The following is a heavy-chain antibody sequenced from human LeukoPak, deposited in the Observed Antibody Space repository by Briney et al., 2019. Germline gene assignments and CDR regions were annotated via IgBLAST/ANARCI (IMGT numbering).Heavy chain of an antibody. CDR2: IYHSGST. CDR1: GGSISSGGYS. J-gene: IGHJ1*01. V-gene: IGHV4-30-2*01. Sequence: TLSLTCAVSGGSISSGGYSWSWIRQPPGKGLEWIGDIYHSGSTYYNPSLKSRVTISVDRSKNQSSLKLSSVTAADTAVYYCAADSSGYYYYFQHWGQGTLVTVSS. CDR3: AADSSGYYYYFQH. D-gene: IGHD3-22*01.